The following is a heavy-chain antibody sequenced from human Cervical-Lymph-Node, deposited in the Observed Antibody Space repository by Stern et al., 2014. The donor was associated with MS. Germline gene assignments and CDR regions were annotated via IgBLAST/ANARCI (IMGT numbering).Heavy chain of an antibody. CDR3: ARWRGTGLFDY. CDR2: IHHSGIT. CDR1: GDSISTTTW. D-gene: IGHD3/OR15-3a*01. V-gene: IGHV4-4*02. J-gene: IGHJ4*02. Sequence: QVQLQESGPGLVKPSGTLSLTCAVSGDSISTTTWWTWVRQSPGKGLEWIGKIHHSGITDYSQSVKSRVTISLDTSKNQFSLRLNSVTAADTAMYFCARWRGTGLFDYWGQGAQVTVSS.